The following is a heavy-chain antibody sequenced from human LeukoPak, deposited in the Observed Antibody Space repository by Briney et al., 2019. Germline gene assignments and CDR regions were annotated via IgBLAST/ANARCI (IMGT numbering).Heavy chain of an antibody. V-gene: IGHV4-61*08. J-gene: IGHJ4*02. Sequence: SETLSLTCTVSGGSISSGGYYWSWIRQPPGKGLEWIGYIYGSGNTNYNPSLKSRVTMSIDTSKNQFSLKLTSVTAADTATYYGARETSLAGFASGLGFNYWGQGILVTVSS. CDR3: ARETSLAGFASGLGFNY. D-gene: IGHD6-19*01. CDR2: IYGSGNT. CDR1: GGSISSGGYY.